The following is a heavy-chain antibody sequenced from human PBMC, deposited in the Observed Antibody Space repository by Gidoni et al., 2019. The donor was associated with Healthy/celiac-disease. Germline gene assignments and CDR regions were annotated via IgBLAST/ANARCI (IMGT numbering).Heavy chain of an antibody. Sequence: EVQLVESGGGLVQPGGSLRLSCEASGFPFSRYWMGWVRQAPGKGLEWVANIKQDGSEKYYVDSVKGRFTISRDNAKNSLYLQMNSLRAEDTAVYYCARPPYDSSGYGDGWYFDLWGRGTLVTVSS. CDR1: GFPFSRYW. V-gene: IGHV3-7*01. D-gene: IGHD3-22*01. J-gene: IGHJ2*01. CDR2: IKQDGSEK. CDR3: ARPPYDSSGYGDGWYFDL.